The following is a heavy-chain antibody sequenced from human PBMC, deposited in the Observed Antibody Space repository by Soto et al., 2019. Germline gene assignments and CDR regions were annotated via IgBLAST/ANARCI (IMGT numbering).Heavy chain of an antibody. CDR2: INPGDSNT. D-gene: IGHD1-26*01. CDR1: GYSFTSNW. Sequence: GESLKISCKGSGYSFTSNWIGWVRQMPGKGLEWMGIINPGDSNTRYSPSFQGQVTISADKSISTAYLQWSSLKASDTAMYYCAKWPVGASRNWFDPWGQGTLVTVSS. J-gene: IGHJ5*02. V-gene: IGHV5-51*01. CDR3: AKWPVGASRNWFDP.